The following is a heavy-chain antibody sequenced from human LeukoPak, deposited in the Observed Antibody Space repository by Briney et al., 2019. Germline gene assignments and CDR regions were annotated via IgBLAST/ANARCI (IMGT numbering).Heavy chain of an antibody. J-gene: IGHJ4*02. Sequence: GGSLRLSCAASGFTFSSYSMNWVRQAPGKGLEWVSSISSSSSYIYYADSVKGRFTISRDNAKSSLYLQMNSLRAEDTAVYYCARAQDTAMAFDYWGQGTLVTVSS. CDR2: ISSSSSYI. D-gene: IGHD5-18*01. V-gene: IGHV3-21*01. CDR3: ARAQDTAMAFDY. CDR1: GFTFSSYS.